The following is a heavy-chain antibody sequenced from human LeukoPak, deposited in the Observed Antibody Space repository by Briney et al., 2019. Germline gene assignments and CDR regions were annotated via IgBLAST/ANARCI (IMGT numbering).Heavy chain of an antibody. CDR2: IHYSGST. CDR1: GDSISSYY. CDR3: ARNLDYYGSGYYMDV. V-gene: IGHV4-59*12. D-gene: IGHD3-10*01. J-gene: IGHJ6*03. Sequence: SETLSLTCTVSGDSISSYYWSWIRQPPGKGLEWIGYIHYSGSTSYNPSLKNRVTISVDTSRNQFSLKLSSVTAADTAVYYCARNLDYYGSGYYMDVWGKGTTVTISS.